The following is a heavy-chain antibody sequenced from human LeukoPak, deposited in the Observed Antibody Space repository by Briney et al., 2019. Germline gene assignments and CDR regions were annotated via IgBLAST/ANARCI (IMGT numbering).Heavy chain of an antibody. CDR1: GFTFSRYW. CDR3: ARGYDFGSGSFFDY. Sequence: GGSLRLSCAASGFTFSRYWMHWVRQTPGKGLVRVSRINSDGSSTINADSVKGRFTISRDNAKNSLFLQMNSLRAEDTAVYYCARGYDFGSGSFFDYWGQGTLVTVSS. CDR2: INSDGSST. V-gene: IGHV3-74*01. D-gene: IGHD3-10*01. J-gene: IGHJ4*02.